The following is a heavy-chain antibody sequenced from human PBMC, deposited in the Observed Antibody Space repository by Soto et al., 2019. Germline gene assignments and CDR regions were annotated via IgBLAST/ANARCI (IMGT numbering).Heavy chain of an antibody. Sequence: GGSLRLSCAASGFTFSSYSMNWVRQAPGKGLEWISYISSSSSTIYYADSVKGRFTISGDNAKNSLYLQMNSLRAEDTAVYYCARDSGYDDDYWGQGTLVTVSS. D-gene: IGHD5-12*01. CDR1: GFTFSSYS. V-gene: IGHV3-48*01. J-gene: IGHJ4*02. CDR3: ARDSGYDDDY. CDR2: ISSSSSTI.